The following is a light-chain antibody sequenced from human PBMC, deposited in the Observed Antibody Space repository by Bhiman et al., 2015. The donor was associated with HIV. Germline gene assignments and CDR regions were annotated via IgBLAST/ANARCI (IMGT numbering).Light chain of an antibody. CDR3: GTWHSSLSAGGV. CDR2: DND. J-gene: IGLJ1*01. Sequence: QSVLTQSPSVSAAPGQTVTISCSGGTSNIGKNFVSWYQQFPRTAPKLLIYDNDKRPSGIPDRFSGSKSGTSATLGITGLQTGDEADYYCGTWHSSLSAGGVFGTGTKVTVL. V-gene: IGLV1-51*01. CDR1: TSNIGKNF.